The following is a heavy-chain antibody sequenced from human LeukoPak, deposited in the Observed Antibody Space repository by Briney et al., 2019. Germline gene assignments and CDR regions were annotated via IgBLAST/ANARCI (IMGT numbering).Heavy chain of an antibody. CDR2: IYYSGST. Sequence: SETLSLTCTVSGGSISSYYWGWIRQPPGKGLEWSGYIYYSGSTNYNPSLKSRVTISVDTSKNQFSQTQSSVSAADTAVYYCARWGGNSIAFYMGGQGTMDTGSS. CDR1: GGSISSYY. D-gene: IGHD4-23*01. CDR3: ARWGGNSIAFYM. V-gene: IGHV4-59*01. J-gene: IGHJ3*02.